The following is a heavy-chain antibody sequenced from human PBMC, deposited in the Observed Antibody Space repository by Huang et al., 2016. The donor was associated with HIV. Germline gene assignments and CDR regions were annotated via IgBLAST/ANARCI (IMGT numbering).Heavy chain of an antibody. V-gene: IGHV5-51*01. J-gene: IGHJ4*02. D-gene: IGHD5-18*01. CDR1: GYGFSSYW. Sequence: EVLLVQSGAELKEPGESLKISCKASGYGFSSYWIGWVRQKPGKGLVLMGIIYPRDSETKYRPSFDGQVTIAADKSTRTAYLQWESLKAPDTAIYFCARQVDGFRSHFDFWGQGTLVSVSS. CDR2: IYPRDSET. CDR3: ARQVDGFRSHFDF.